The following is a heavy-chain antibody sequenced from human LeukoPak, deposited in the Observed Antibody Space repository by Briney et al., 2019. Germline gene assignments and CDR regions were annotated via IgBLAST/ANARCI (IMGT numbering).Heavy chain of an antibody. CDR2: INAGNGNT. D-gene: IGHD3-16*01. CDR3: AKDPGGSYVVHSFDY. CDR1: GYRFTSYG. Sequence: GASVKVSCKASGYRFTSYGVNWVRQAPGQRLEWMGWINAGNGNTKYSQKFQGRVTITRDTSASTAYMELSSLRSEDTAVYYCAKDPGGSYVVHSFDYWGQGTLVTVSS. J-gene: IGHJ4*02. V-gene: IGHV1-3*01.